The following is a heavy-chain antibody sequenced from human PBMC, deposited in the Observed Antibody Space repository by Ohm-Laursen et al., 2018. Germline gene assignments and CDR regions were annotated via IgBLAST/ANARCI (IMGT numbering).Heavy chain of an antibody. J-gene: IGHJ4*02. D-gene: IGHD6-13*01. CDR1: GAPISTHH. CDR2: VYYSGST. Sequence: SETLSLTCTVSGAPISTHHWSFIRQPPGKGLEWIAFVYYSGSTYYNPSLKSRVSMSVDTSNNQFSLQLRYVTAADTAVYYCASSGSPSRAWYSFDSWGQGTLVTVSS. V-gene: IGHV4-59*11. CDR3: ASSGSPSRAWYSFDS.